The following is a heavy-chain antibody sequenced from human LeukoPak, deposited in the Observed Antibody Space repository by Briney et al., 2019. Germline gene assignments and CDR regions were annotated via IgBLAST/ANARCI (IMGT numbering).Heavy chain of an antibody. V-gene: IGHV4-59*01. J-gene: IGHJ6*03. CDR2: IYYSGST. D-gene: IGHD5-18*01. CDR3: ARSGGYSYGFSTDYYMDV. Sequence: PSETLFLTCAVYGGSFSGYYWSWIRQPPGKGLEWIGYIYYSGSTNYNPSLKSRVTISVDTSKNQFSLKLSSVTAADTAVYYCARSGGYSYGFSTDYYMDVWGKGTTVTVSS. CDR1: GGSFSGYY.